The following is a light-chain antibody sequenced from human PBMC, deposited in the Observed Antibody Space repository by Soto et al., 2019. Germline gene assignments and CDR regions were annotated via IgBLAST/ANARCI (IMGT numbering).Light chain of an antibody. CDR2: DAS. CDR1: QSVSSS. V-gene: IGKV3-11*01. Sequence: EIVLTQSPDTLSLSPGERATLSCRASQSVSSSLAWYQQKPGQDPRLLIYDASNRATGIPARFRGSRYGTDFTLTISSLESEDFAVYYCQQRSNWPPEVTFGPGTKVDIK. CDR3: QQRSNWPPEVT. J-gene: IGKJ3*01.